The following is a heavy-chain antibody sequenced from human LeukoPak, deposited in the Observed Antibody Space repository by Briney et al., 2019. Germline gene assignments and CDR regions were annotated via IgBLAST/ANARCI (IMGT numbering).Heavy chain of an antibody. CDR1: GFTFSSQG. D-gene: IGHD1-1*01. Sequence: PGGSLRLSCAASGFTFSSQGMSWVRQAPGKGLEWVSGISSSGYSTSYADSVKGRFTISRDNSKDTLYLQMNSLRAEDTALYYCAKGYLSVWGQGTLVTASS. V-gene: IGHV3-23*01. CDR3: AKGYLSV. J-gene: IGHJ4*02. CDR2: ISSSGYST.